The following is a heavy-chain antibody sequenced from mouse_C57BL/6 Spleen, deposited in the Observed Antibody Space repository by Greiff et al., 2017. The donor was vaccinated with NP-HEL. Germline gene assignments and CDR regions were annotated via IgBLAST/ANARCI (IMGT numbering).Heavy chain of an antibody. CDR3: ASTVVAPFDY. V-gene: IGHV2-2*01. Sequence: QVQLQQSGPGLVQPSQSLSITCTVSGFSLTSYGVHWVRQSPGKGLEWLGVIWSGGSTDYNAAFISRLSISKDNSKSQVFFKMNSLQADDTAIYYCASTVVAPFDYWGQGTTLTVSS. D-gene: IGHD1-1*01. CDR2: IWSGGST. CDR1: GFSLTSYG. J-gene: IGHJ2*01.